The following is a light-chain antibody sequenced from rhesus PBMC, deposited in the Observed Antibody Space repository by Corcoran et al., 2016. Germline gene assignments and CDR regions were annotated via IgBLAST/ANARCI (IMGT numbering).Light chain of an antibody. CDR2: AAT. V-gene: IGKV1-28*03. J-gene: IGKJ2*01. CDR3: LQHNSYPYT. Sequence: DIQMTQSPSSLSVSVGDTVTITCRASQGISSYLNWFQQKPGKAPKFLIYAATSVESGVPSRISGSGTGTDVTLTISSLQPEDFAACYCLQHNSYPYTFGQGTKVEI. CDR1: QGISSY.